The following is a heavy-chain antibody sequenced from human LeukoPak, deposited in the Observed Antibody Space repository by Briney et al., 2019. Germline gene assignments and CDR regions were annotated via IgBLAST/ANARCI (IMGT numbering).Heavy chain of an antibody. V-gene: IGHV3-7*01. Sequence: GGSLRLSCAASGFISSNYWMSWGRQAPGKGLEWVANIKQDGSEKYYVDSVKGRFTISRDNAKNSLYLQMNSLRVEDTAVYYCARDGGWLPFDYWGQGTPVTVSS. CDR1: GFISSNYW. CDR2: IKQDGSEK. D-gene: IGHD5-12*01. J-gene: IGHJ4*02. CDR3: ARDGGWLPFDY.